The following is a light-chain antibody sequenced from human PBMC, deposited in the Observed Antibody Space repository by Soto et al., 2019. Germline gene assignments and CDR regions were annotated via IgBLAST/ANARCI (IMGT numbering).Light chain of an antibody. V-gene: IGKV1-39*01. Sequence: DLQMTQSPSSLSASVGDTVTITCRASQTITRHLNWYQQKPGKAPKLLIYAASTLRSGVPSGFSGSGSGTDFTLTISSLQPEDFATYYCQQSDTTPLFTFGPGTKLDIK. J-gene: IGKJ3*01. CDR2: AAS. CDR1: QTITRH. CDR3: QQSDTTPLFT.